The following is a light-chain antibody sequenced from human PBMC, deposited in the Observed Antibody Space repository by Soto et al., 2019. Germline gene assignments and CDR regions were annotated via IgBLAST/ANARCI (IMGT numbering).Light chain of an antibody. CDR1: QSVTSN. Sequence: EVVMTQSPATLSVSPGEGATLSCRASQSVTSNYLAWYQQKPGKAPRLLIHGISNRATGVPGRFSGSGSGTEFTLTISSLQSEDFAVYYCQQYNHWPLTFGGGTKVDIK. J-gene: IGKJ4*01. CDR3: QQYNHWPLT. CDR2: GIS. V-gene: IGKV3-15*01.